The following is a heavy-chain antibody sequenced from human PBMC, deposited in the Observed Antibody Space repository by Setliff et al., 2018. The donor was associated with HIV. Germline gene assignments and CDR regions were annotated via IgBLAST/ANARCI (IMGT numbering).Heavy chain of an antibody. CDR3: ARGWELPFYYFYYYMDV. D-gene: IGHD1-26*01. V-gene: IGHV4-34*01. CDR1: GGSFSGYY. J-gene: IGHJ6*03. Sequence: SEILSLTCAVYGGSFSGYYWSWIRQPPGKGLEWIGEINHSGSTNYNPSLKSRVTISVDTSKSQFSLRLRSVTAADTAVYYCARGWELPFYYFYYYMDVWGKGTTVTVSS. CDR2: INHSGST.